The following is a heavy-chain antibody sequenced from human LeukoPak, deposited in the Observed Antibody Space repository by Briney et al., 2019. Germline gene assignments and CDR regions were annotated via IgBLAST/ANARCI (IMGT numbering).Heavy chain of an antibody. CDR2: ISGSGGST. Sequence: GGSLRLSCAASGFTFSSYGMSWVRQAPGKGLEWVSAISGSGGSTYYADSVKGRFTISRDNSKNTLYLQMNSLRAEDTAVYYCAKDRLLNCRGDCYIFDYWGQGTVVTVSS. D-gene: IGHD2-21*02. J-gene: IGHJ4*02. CDR3: AKDRLLNCRGDCYIFDY. CDR1: GFTFSSYG. V-gene: IGHV3-23*01.